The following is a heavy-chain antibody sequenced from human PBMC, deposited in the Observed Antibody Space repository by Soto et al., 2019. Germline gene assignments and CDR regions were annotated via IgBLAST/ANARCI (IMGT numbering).Heavy chain of an antibody. Sequence: GGSLRLSCAASGFTFSSYSMNWVRQAPGKGLECVSYISSSSSTIYYADSVKGRFTISRDNAKNSLYLQMNSLRAEDTAVYYCARKVVPAVTGDNWFDPWGQGTLVTVSS. D-gene: IGHD2-2*01. CDR1: GFTFSSYS. J-gene: IGHJ5*02. CDR3: ARKVVPAVTGDNWFDP. V-gene: IGHV3-48*01. CDR2: ISSSSSTI.